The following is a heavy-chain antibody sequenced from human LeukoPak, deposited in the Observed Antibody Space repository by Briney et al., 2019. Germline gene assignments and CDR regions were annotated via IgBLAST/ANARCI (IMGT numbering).Heavy chain of an antibody. V-gene: IGHV3-48*02. CDR3: ARDLGYSSGWPGYYFDY. J-gene: IGHJ4*02. D-gene: IGHD6-19*01. Sequence: GGSLRLSCAASGFTFSSYSMNWVRQAPGKGLEWVQYIISSSSTIYYADSVKGRFTISRDNAKNSLYLQMNSLRDEDTAVYYCARDLGYSSGWPGYYFDYWGQGTLVTVSS. CDR1: GFTFSSYS. CDR2: IISSSSTI.